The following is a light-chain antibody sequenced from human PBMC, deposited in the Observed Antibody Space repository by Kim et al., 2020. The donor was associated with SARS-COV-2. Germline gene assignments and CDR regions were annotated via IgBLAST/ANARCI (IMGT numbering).Light chain of an antibody. CDR1: RCNVSGYNC. V-gene: IGLV2-14*03. Sequence: SIPTSCDETRCNVSGYNCFPCCQHHPGDPPPIVIYGVTYPPSEVANLFSGSKSGNTASLTISGLQADDEADYSCSSYTTTSSRWVFGTGTKVTVL. J-gene: IGLJ1*01. CDR2: GVT. CDR3: SSYTTTSSRWV.